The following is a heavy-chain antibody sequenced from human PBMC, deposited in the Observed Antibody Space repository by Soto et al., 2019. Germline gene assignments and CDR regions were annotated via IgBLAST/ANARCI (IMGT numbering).Heavy chain of an antibody. CDR2: IYSSGST. Sequence: QVQLQESGPGLVKPSQTLSLTCTVSGGSISSGDYYWCWIRQPPGKGLEWIGYIYSSGSTYYNPAVKSLVTISVDTSKNQFSLKLSSVTAADTAVYYCAREGGNIPVVWGQGTTVTVSS. J-gene: IGHJ6*02. V-gene: IGHV4-30-4*01. CDR3: AREGGNIPVV. CDR1: GGSISSGDYY.